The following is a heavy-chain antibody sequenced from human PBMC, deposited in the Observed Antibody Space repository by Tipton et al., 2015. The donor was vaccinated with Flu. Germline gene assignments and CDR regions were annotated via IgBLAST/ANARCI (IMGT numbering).Heavy chain of an antibody. J-gene: IGHJ4*02. V-gene: IGHV3-33*06. CDR1: GFTFGSYG. Sequence: QLVQSGGGLVQPGRSLRLSCAASGFTFGSYGMDWVRQAPGKGLEWVAYLWFDGSHIKYADSVKGRFTISRDNSKNTLYLQMNSLRAEDTAVYYCAKEGAIRGDFDYWGQGTLVTVSS. CDR3: AKEGAIRGDFDY. D-gene: IGHD3-10*01. CDR2: LWFDGSHI.